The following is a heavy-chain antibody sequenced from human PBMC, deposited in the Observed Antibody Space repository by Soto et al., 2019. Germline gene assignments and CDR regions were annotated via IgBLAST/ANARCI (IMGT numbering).Heavy chain of an antibody. Sequence: QMQLVQSGPEVKKPGTSVKVSCKASGFTFTSSAVQWVRQARGQRLEWIGWIVVGSGNTNYAQKFQERVTITRDMSTSTAYIELSSLRSEDKAVYYCAADVGFWSGYFVFGMDVWGQGTTVTVSS. D-gene: IGHD3-3*01. CDR2: IVVGSGNT. CDR3: AADVGFWSGYFVFGMDV. V-gene: IGHV1-58*01. J-gene: IGHJ6*02. CDR1: GFTFTSSA.